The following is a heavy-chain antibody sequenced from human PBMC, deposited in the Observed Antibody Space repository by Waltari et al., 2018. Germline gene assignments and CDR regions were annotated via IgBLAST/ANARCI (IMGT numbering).Heavy chain of an antibody. CDR3: ATYTA. V-gene: IGHV4-39*01. J-gene: IGHJ5*02. CDR1: AVSLRNVIYS. CDR2: IFHSGSA. Sequence: QMQLQESGPGLVKPSETLSLPLTVCAVSLRNVIYSCDWFRHPPGKGLEWIAGIFHSGSASYNPSLESRFTISVDTSRNQLSLTLTSVTATDTAMYYCATYTAWGQGTLVTVSS.